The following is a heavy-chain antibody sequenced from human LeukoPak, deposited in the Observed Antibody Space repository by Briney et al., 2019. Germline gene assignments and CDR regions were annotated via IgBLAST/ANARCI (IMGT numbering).Heavy chain of an antibody. J-gene: IGHJ1*01. CDR1: GFTFSSYA. Sequence: LPGGSLRLSCAASGFTFSSYAMSWVRQAPGRGLEWVSAFSGSGGSTYCADSEKGRFTISRDNSKNTLYLQMNSLRAEDTAVYYCARLASLWLLTSYFQHWGQGTLVTVSS. CDR3: ARLASLWLLTSYFQH. CDR2: FSGSGGST. V-gene: IGHV3-23*01. D-gene: IGHD3-22*01.